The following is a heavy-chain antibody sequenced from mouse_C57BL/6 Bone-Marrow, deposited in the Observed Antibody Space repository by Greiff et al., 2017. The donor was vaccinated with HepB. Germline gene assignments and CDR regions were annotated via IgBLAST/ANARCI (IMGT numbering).Heavy chain of an antibody. CDR1: GYTFTSYW. CDR3: TSYYYGSSFFAY. CDR2: IYPGNSDT. V-gene: IGHV1-5*01. Sequence: VQLQQSGTVLARPGASVKMSCKTSGYTFTSYWMHWVKQRPGQGLEWIGAIYPGNSDTSYNQKFKGKAKLTAVTSASTAYMELSSLTNEDSAVYYCTSYYYGSSFFAYWGQGTLVTVSA. J-gene: IGHJ3*01. D-gene: IGHD1-1*01.